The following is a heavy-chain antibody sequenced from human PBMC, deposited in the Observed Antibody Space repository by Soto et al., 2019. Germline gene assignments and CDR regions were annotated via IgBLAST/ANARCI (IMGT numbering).Heavy chain of an antibody. D-gene: IGHD2-2*02. Sequence: QVQLVQSGAEVKTPGSSLKVSCTVSGTRFSNYVISWVRQAPGQGLEWLGRIIPIFYTTQYPQKLQGRVTITADKSTNTASLELSSLRFDDTAVYYCAREGRGKKAGYNGLVSLGYWGQGTPVTVSS. CDR1: GTRFSNYV. J-gene: IGHJ4*02. CDR3: AREGRGKKAGYNGLVSLGY. CDR2: IIPIFYTT. V-gene: IGHV1-69*06.